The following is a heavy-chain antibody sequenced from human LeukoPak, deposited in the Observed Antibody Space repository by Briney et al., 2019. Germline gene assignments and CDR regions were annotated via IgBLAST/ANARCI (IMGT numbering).Heavy chain of an antibody. Sequence: PGGSLRLSCAASGFTFSSYGMHWVRQAPGKGLEWVAVIWYDGSNKYYADSVKGRFTISRDNSKNTLYLQMNSLRAEDTAVYYCARGRRDCSGGSCYSTRSAFDIWGQGTTVTVSS. J-gene: IGHJ3*02. CDR2: IWYDGSNK. CDR1: GFTFSSYG. CDR3: ARGRRDCSGGSCYSTRSAFDI. V-gene: IGHV3-33*01. D-gene: IGHD2-15*01.